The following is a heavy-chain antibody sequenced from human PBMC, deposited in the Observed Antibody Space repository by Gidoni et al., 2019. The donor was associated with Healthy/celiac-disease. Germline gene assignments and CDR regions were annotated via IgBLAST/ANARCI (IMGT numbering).Heavy chain of an antibody. CDR1: GGSISSGSSY. Sequence: QVQLQESGPGLVKTSQTLSLTCTVSGGSISSGSSYWSWIRQPAGKGLEWIGRIYTSGSTNYNPSLKSRVTISVDTSKNQFSLKLSSVTAADTAVYYCAREIVVVVAATTYYYYGMDVWGQGTTVTVSS. V-gene: IGHV4-61*02. CDR3: AREIVVVVAATTYYYYGMDV. CDR2: IYTSGST. J-gene: IGHJ6*02. D-gene: IGHD2-15*01.